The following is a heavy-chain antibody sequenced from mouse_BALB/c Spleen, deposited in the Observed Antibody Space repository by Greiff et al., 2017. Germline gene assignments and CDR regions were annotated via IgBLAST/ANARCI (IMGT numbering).Heavy chain of an antibody. J-gene: IGHJ2*01. V-gene: IGHV5-6-4*01. CDR1: GFTFSSYT. Sequence: EVKLMESGGGLVKPGGSLKLSCAASGFTFSSYTMSWVRQTPEKRLEWVATISSGGSYTYYPDSVKGRFTISRDNAKNTLYLQMSSLKSEDTAMYYCTREGNGYYFDYWGQGTTLTVSS. CDR3: TREGNGYYFDY. CDR2: ISSGGSYT. D-gene: IGHD2-2*01.